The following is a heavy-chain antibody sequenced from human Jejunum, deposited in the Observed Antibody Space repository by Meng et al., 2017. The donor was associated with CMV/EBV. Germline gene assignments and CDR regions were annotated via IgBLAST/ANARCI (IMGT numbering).Heavy chain of an antibody. J-gene: IGHJ1*01. CDR2: IGDTGATT. V-gene: IGHV3-23*01. D-gene: IGHD6-13*01. Sequence: SGLTFVRYAMAWVRQAPGKGLEWVSAIGDTGATTKYADSVKGRFTISRDNSENTLYLQMNSLRAEDTAVYYCAKRRIAAAGDFQDWGQGTLVTVSS. CDR3: AKRRIAAAGDFQD. CDR1: GLTFVRYA.